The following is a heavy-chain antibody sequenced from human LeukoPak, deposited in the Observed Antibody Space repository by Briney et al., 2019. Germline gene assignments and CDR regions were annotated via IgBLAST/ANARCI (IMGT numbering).Heavy chain of an antibody. V-gene: IGHV3-30*04. CDR1: GFTFSSYA. CDR2: ISYDGSNK. J-gene: IGHJ5*01. D-gene: IGHD5-18*01. Sequence: PGRSLRLSCAASGFTFSSYAMHWVRQDPGNGLGWVAVISYDGSNKYCAGSVKGRFTISRDNSKNTLYLQMNSLRAEDTVVYYCARDYIQLWLDCWGQGTLVTVSS. CDR3: ARDYIQLWLDC.